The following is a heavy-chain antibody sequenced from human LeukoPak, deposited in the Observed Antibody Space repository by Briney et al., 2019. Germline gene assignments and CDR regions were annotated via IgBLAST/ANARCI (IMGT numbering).Heavy chain of an antibody. CDR3: ARSGSVVHSDFPIDY. CDR2: FDPEDGET. CDR1: GYTLTELS. V-gene: IGHV1-24*01. Sequence: ASVKVSCKVSGYTLTELSMHWVRQAPGKGLEWMGGFDPEDGETIYAQKFQGRVTMTEDTSTDTAYMELRSLRSDDTAVYYCARSGSVVHSDFPIDYWGQGTLVTVSS. J-gene: IGHJ4*02. D-gene: IGHD3-22*01.